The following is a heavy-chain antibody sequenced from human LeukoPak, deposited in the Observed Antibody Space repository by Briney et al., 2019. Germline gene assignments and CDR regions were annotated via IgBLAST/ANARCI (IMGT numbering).Heavy chain of an antibody. J-gene: IGHJ4*02. Sequence: SETLSLTCAVYGGSFSGYYWSWIRQPPGKGLEWIGEINHSGSTNYNPSLKSRVTISVDTSKNQFSLKLSSVTAADTAVYYCAGGGLFSVVVVPAAIFCYWGQGTLVTVSS. V-gene: IGHV4-34*01. CDR1: GGSFSGYY. D-gene: IGHD2-2*01. CDR2: INHSGST. CDR3: AGGGLFSVVVVPAAIFCY.